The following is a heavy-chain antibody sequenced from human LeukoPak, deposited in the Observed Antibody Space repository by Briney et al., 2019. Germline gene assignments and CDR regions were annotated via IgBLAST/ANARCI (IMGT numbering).Heavy chain of an antibody. CDR1: GYTFTSYD. J-gene: IGHJ6*02. Sequence: ASVKVSCKASGYTFTSYDINWVRQATGQGLEWMGWMNPNSGNTGYAQKFQGRVTMTRNTSISTAYMELSSLRSEDTAVYYCARGAPPPYYDFWSGYANYYYGMDVWGQGTTVTVSS. CDR3: ARGAPPPYYDFWSGYANYYYGMDV. V-gene: IGHV1-8*01. CDR2: MNPNSGNT. D-gene: IGHD3-3*01.